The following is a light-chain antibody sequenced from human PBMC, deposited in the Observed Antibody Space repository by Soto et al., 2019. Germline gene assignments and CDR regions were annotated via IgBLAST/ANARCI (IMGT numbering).Light chain of an antibody. Sequence: QSALTQPPSVSGSPGQSVTISCTGTSSDVGSYSRVSWYQQPPGTAPKLMIYEVSTRPSGVPDRFSGSTSRNTASLTISGLDPEYEADYYCDSCTSSTTYVFGTGTKVTVL. CDR3: DSCTSSTTYV. CDR2: EVS. CDR1: SSDVGSYSR. J-gene: IGLJ1*01. V-gene: IGLV2-18*02.